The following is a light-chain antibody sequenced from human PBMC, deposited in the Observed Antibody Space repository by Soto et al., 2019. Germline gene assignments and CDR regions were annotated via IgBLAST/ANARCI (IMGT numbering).Light chain of an antibody. Sequence: ETVLTQSPGTLSLSPGERATLSCRASQSCSNNYLAWYQQKPGQAPRLLIYGASRRATGIPDRFSGSGSGTDFTLTISRLEPQESAVYYCQQYGSSGTFGQGTKV. CDR2: GAS. CDR1: QSCSNNY. V-gene: IGKV3-20*01. J-gene: IGKJ1*01. CDR3: QQYGSSGT.